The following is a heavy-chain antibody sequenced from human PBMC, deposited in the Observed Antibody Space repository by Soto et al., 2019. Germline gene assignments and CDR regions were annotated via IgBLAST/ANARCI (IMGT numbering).Heavy chain of an antibody. D-gene: IGHD5-18*01. Sequence: PGGSLRLSCAASGFTFSSYAMHWVRQAPGKGLEWVAVISYDGSNKYYADSVKGRFIISRDNSKNTLYLQMNSLRAEDTAVYYCAGGRGYSYGYLDYWGQGTLVTVSS. CDR3: AGGRGYSYGYLDY. CDR2: ISYDGSNK. V-gene: IGHV3-30-3*01. CDR1: GFTFSSYA. J-gene: IGHJ4*02.